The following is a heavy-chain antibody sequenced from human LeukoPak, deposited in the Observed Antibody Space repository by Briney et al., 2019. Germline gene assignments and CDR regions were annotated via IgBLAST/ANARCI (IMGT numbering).Heavy chain of an antibody. CDR1: GGSISSSSYY. D-gene: IGHD3-9*01. J-gene: IGHJ4*02. CDR3: ARETYDILTGSDTTFDY. V-gene: IGHV4-39*07. CDR2: IYYSGST. Sequence: SETLSLNGTVSGGSISSSSYYWGWIRQPPGKGLEWIGSIYYSGSTYYNPSLKSRVTISVDTSKNQFSLKLSSVTAADTAVYYCARETYDILTGSDTTFDYWGQGTLVTVSS.